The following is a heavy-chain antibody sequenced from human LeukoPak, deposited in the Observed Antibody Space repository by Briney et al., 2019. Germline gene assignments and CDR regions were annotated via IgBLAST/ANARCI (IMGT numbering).Heavy chain of an antibody. CDR1: GFTFSSHW. CDR3: TRDRSTFQLLKSDAFDI. CDR2: IKQDGREK. D-gene: IGHD2-2*01. Sequence: PGGSLRLSCATSGFTFSSHWMNWVRQAPGKGLEWVANIKQDGREKNYADSVKGRFTISRDNAKNSLYLKMNSLRAEDTAVYYCTRDRSTFQLLKSDAFDIWGQGTMVTVSS. J-gene: IGHJ3*02. V-gene: IGHV3-7*01.